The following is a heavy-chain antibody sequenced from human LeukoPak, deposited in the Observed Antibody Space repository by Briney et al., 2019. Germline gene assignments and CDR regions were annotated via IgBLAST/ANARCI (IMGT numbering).Heavy chain of an antibody. CDR1: GGSISSGDYY. Sequence: SETLSLTCTVSGGSISSGDYYWSWIRQPPGKGLEWIGYIYYSGSTYYNPSLKSRVTISVDTSKNQFSLKLSSVTAADTAVYYWARDLTTGAFDIGGQGTMATASS. J-gene: IGHJ3*02. V-gene: IGHV4-30-4*01. CDR3: ARDLTTGAFDI. D-gene: IGHD4-17*01. CDR2: IYYSGST.